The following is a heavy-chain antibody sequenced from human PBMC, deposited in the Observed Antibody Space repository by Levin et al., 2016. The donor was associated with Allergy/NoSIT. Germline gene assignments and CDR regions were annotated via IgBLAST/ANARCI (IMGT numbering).Heavy chain of an antibody. Sequence: WVRQAPGQGPEWMGWISPNNGNINYPEKFQGRVTMTTDTSTGTAYMELRSLRSDDTAAYYCARTKKWDLRVLIALDVWGQGTVVTVSS. J-gene: IGHJ3*01. D-gene: IGHD1-26*01. CDR3: ARTKKWDLRVLIALDV. CDR2: ISPNNGNI. V-gene: IGHV1-18*01.